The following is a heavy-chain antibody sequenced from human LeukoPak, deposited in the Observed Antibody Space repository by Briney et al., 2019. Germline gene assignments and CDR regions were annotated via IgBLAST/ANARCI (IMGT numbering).Heavy chain of an antibody. J-gene: IGHJ4*02. CDR3: ARTRFGDQGSRIDF. CDR1: GFSLTTSGMC. CDR2: IDWDDDK. D-gene: IGHD3-10*01. V-gene: IGHV2-70*17. Sequence: SGPTLVNPTQTLTLTCTFSGFSLTTSGMCVSWIRLPPGNALEWLARIDWDDDKFYSTSLKTRLTISKDTSKNQVVLTMTNMDPVDTATYYCARTRFGDQGSRIDFWGQGTLVTVSS.